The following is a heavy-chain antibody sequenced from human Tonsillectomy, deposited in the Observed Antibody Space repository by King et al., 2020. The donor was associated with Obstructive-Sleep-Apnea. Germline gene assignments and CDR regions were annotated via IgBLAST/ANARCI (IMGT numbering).Heavy chain of an antibody. D-gene: IGHD3-22*01. CDR2: ISSSSSTI. CDR3: ARGAYYDSSGYPYYFDY. Sequence: VQLVESGGGLVQPGGSLRLSCAASGFTFSSYSMNWVRQAPGKGLEWVSYISSSSSTIYYADSVKGRFTISRDNAKNSLYLQMNSLRAVDTAVYYCARGAYYDSSGYPYYFDYWGQGTLVTVSS. CDR1: GFTFSSYS. J-gene: IGHJ4*02. V-gene: IGHV3-48*04.